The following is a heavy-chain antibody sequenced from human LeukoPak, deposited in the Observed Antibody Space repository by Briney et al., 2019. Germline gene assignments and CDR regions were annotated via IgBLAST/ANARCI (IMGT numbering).Heavy chain of an antibody. V-gene: IGHV3-23*01. Sequence: GGSLRLSCAASGFTFSSYAMSWVRQAPGKGLEWVSGIRGSGGSTYYADSVKGRFTISRDNSKNTLSLQMNSLRAEDTAVYYCARGGPYYYYGMDVWGKGTTVTVSS. CDR1: GFTFSSYA. CDR2: IRGSGGST. J-gene: IGHJ6*04. D-gene: IGHD1-26*01. CDR3: ARGGPYYYYGMDV.